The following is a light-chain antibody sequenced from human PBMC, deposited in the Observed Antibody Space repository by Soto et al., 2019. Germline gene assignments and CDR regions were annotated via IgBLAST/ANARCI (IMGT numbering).Light chain of an antibody. Sequence: EIVMTQSPATLSVSPGERATLSCRASQSVSSNLAWHQQKPGQAPRILMYDASTRATGIPARFSGSGSGTESTLTISSLQSEDFAVYYCQQYHNWPITFGQGTRLEIK. J-gene: IGKJ5*01. CDR3: QQYHNWPIT. CDR2: DAS. V-gene: IGKV3-15*01. CDR1: QSVSSN.